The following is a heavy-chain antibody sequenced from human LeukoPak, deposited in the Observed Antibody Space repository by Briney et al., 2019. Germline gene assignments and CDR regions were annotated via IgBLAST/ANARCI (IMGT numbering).Heavy chain of an antibody. D-gene: IGHD3-9*01. Sequence: GESLRLSCAASGFTFSSYSMNWVRQAPGKGLEWVSSISSSSSYIYYADSVKGRSTISRDNAKNSLYLQMNSLRAEDTAVYYCARGRREAYYDILTGGNWFDPWGQGTLVTVSS. V-gene: IGHV3-21*01. CDR2: ISSSSSYI. CDR3: ARGRREAYYDILTGGNWFDP. J-gene: IGHJ5*02. CDR1: GFTFSSYS.